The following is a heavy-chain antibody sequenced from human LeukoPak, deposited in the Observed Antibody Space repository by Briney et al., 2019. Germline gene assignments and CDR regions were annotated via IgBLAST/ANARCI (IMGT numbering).Heavy chain of an antibody. CDR3: AKVRDPRRSFDTFDY. CDR1: GFTFSSYA. V-gene: IGHV3-23*01. Sequence: PGGSLRLSCAASGFTFSSYAMSWVRQATGKGLEWVSAISGSGGSTYYADSVKGRFTISRDNSKNTLYLQMNSLRAEDTAVYYCAKVRDPRRSFDTFDYWGQGTLVTVSS. CDR2: ISGSGGST. J-gene: IGHJ4*02. D-gene: IGHD2/OR15-2a*01.